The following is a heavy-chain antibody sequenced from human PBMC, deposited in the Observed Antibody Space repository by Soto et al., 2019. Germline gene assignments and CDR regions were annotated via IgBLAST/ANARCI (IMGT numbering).Heavy chain of an antibody. CDR3: ARPLGGESGDYYSAYFAMDV. J-gene: IGHJ6*02. CDR2: VAPSDSYT. Sequence: EVQLVQSGAEVRKPGESLRISCKGSGYTFTTYWISWVRQLPGKGLEWMGRVAPSDSYTTYNPSFQGHVRISIDKSISTAYLQWSSLQASDTAIYYCARPLGGESGDYYSAYFAMDVWGQGTTVTVSS. V-gene: IGHV5-10-1*03. D-gene: IGHD3-22*01. CDR1: GYTFTTYW.